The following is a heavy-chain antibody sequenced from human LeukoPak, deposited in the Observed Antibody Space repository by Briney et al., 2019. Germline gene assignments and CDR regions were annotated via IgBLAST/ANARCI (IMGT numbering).Heavy chain of an antibody. Sequence: ASVKVSCKASGYTFTGYYMHWVRQAPGQGLEWMGWINPNSGGTNYAQKFQGWVTMNRDTSISTAYMELSRLRSDDTAVYYCARGGDCSSTSCRIFDYWGQGTLVTVSS. CDR3: ARGGDCSSTSCRIFDY. CDR1: GYTFTGYY. CDR2: INPNSGGT. J-gene: IGHJ4*02. D-gene: IGHD2-2*01. V-gene: IGHV1-2*04.